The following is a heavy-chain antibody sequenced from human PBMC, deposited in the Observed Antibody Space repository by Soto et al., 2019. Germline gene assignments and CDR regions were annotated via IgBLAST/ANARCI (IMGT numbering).Heavy chain of an antibody. J-gene: IGHJ6*02. D-gene: IGHD6-25*01. V-gene: IGHV3-30*18. CDR3: AKDRRPIYSSGMAV. CDR1: GFTFSSYG. CDR2: ISYDGSNK. Sequence: QVQLVESGGGVVQPGRSLRLSCAASGFTFSSYGMHWVRQAPGKGLEWVAVISYDGSNKYYADSVKGRFTISRDNSKNTLDLQMNSLRAEDTAVSYCAKDRRPIYSSGMAVWGQGTTVPVSS.